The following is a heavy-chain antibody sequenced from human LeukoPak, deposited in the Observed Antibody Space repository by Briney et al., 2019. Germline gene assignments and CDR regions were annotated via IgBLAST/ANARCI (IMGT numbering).Heavy chain of an antibody. CDR2: IYPGDSDT. D-gene: IGHD3-3*01. CDR1: VSSFDLSY. CDR3: ARRRGSGYYSFDV. Sequence: GESLKISCRGSVSSFDLSYIGWVRQMPGKGLEWMGIIYPGDSDTKYNPSFQGQVTMSADKSMNTSYLHWNNLKASDSATYYCARRRGSGYYSFDVWGRGTIVTVSS. V-gene: IGHV5-51*01. J-gene: IGHJ3*01.